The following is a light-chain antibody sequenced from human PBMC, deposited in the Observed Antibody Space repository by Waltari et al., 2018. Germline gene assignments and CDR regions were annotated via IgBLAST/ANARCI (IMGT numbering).Light chain of an antibody. J-gene: IGLJ1*01. CDR2: DVS. Sequence: QSALTQPASVSGSPGQSITISCTGTSSHVGGYNYVSWYQQHPGKAPKLMIYDVSKRPSGVSNRFSGAKSGNTASLTTSGVQAEDEADYYCSSYTSSSTRVFGTGTKVTVL. CDR1: SSHVGGYNY. CDR3: SSYTSSSTRV. V-gene: IGLV2-14*01.